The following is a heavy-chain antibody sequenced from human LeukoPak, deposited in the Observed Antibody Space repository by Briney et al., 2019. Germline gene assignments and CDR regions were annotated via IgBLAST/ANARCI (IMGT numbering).Heavy chain of an antibody. J-gene: IGHJ4*02. CDR3: ARDGVGYCSSTSCPYFDY. D-gene: IGHD2-2*01. Sequence: SVKVSCKASGGTFISYAISWVRQAPGQGLEWMGGIIPIFGTANYAQKFQGGVTITADESTSTAYMELSSLRSEDTAAYYCARDGVGYCSSTSCPYFDYWGQGTLVTVSS. CDR1: GGTFISYA. CDR2: IIPIFGTA. V-gene: IGHV1-69*13.